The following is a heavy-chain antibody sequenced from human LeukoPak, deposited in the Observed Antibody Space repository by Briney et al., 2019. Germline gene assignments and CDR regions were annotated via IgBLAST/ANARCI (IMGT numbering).Heavy chain of an antibody. CDR2: ISPSGNYI. CDR1: AFSFSTYN. J-gene: IGHJ3*01. CDR3: ARDRRPNGFAF. Sequence: GGSLRLSCAPSAFSFSTYNMNWVRQAPGKGLEWVSSISPSGNYIYYADSVKGRFTISRDNAKHSLYLQMTSLRAEDTAVYYCARDRRPNGFAFWGQGTMATVPS. V-gene: IGHV3-21*01.